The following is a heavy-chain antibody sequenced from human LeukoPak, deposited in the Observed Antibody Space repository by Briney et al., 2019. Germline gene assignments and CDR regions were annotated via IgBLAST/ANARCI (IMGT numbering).Heavy chain of an antibody. Sequence: ASVKVSCKASGYTFTSYAMNWVRQAPGQGLEWMGWINTNTGNPTYAQGFTGRFVFSLDTSVSTAYLQIGSLKAEDTAVYYCARGTTRGPRYGMDVWGQGTTVTVSS. V-gene: IGHV7-4-1*01. D-gene: IGHD1-1*01. CDR3: ARGTTRGPRYGMDV. CDR2: INTNTGNP. J-gene: IGHJ6*02. CDR1: GYTFTSYA.